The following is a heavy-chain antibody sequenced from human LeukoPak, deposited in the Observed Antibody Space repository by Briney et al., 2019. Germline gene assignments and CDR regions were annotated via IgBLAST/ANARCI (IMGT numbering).Heavy chain of an antibody. CDR2: IIPILGIA. CDR1: GGTFSSYA. D-gene: IGHD3-22*01. CDR3: ARAITPYAYDSSGYWSFDY. V-gene: IGHV1-69*04. Sequence: GASVKVSCKASGGTFSSYAISWVRQAPGQGLEWMGRIIPILGIANYAQKFQGRVTITADKSTSTAYMELSSLRSEDTAVYYCARAITPYAYDSSGYWSFDYWGQGTLVTVSS. J-gene: IGHJ4*02.